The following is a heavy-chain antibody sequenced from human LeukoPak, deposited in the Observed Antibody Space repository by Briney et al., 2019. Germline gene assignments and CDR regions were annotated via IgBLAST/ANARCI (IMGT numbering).Heavy chain of an antibody. V-gene: IGHV4-59*08. D-gene: IGHD3-10*01. Sequence: SETLSPTCTVSGGSISSYYWSWIRQPPGKGLEWIGYIYYSGSTNYNPSLKSRVTISVDTSKNQFSLKLSSVTAADTAVYYCARSRPGFMVRARAGMDVWGQGTTVTVSS. CDR2: IYYSGST. CDR3: ARSRPGFMVRARAGMDV. J-gene: IGHJ6*02. CDR1: GGSISSYY.